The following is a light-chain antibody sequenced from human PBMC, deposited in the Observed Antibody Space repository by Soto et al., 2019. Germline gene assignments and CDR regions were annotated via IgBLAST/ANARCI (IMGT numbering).Light chain of an antibody. J-gene: IGKJ1*01. V-gene: IGKV3-20*01. CDR2: AAS. CDR3: HQYDTSPRT. CDR1: QSLSSCY. Sequence: PGERATRSFRASQSLSSCYLAWYQQKPGQAPRILIYAASSRATGIPDRFSGSGSGTDFTLTISRLEPEDFAVYYCHQYDTSPRTFGQGTKVDIK.